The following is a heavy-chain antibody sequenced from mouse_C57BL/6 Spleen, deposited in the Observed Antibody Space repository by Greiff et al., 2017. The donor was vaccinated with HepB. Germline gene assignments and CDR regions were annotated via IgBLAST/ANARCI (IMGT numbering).Heavy chain of an antibody. J-gene: IGHJ3*01. CDR3: ARGDGYLFAY. V-gene: IGHV1-69*01. CDR1: GYTFTSYW. CDR2: IDPSDSYT. Sequence: VQLQQPGAELVMPGASVKLSCKASGYTFTSYWMHWVKQRPGQGLEWIGEIDPSDSYTNYNQKFKGKSTLTVDKSSSTAYMQLSSLTSEDSAVYYCARGDGYLFAYWGQGTLVTVSA. D-gene: IGHD2-3*01.